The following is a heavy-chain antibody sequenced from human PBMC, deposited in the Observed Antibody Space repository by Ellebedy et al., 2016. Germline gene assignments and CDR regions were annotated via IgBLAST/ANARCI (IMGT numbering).Heavy chain of an antibody. CDR3: AKMGFCPDGVCREFDY. J-gene: IGHJ4*02. D-gene: IGHD2-8*01. Sequence: GESLKISCAASGFTFSSYAMSWVRQAPGRGLEWVSTISGSGAGTYYADSVKGRFTISRDNSKNTLFLQMNSLRAKDTAVYYCAKMGFCPDGVCREFDYWGQGTLVTVSS. CDR2: ISGSGAGT. CDR1: GFTFSSYA. V-gene: IGHV3-23*01.